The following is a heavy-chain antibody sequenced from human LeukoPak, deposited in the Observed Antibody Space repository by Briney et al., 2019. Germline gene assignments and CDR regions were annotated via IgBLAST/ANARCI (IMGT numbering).Heavy chain of an antibody. CDR2: IIPIFGTA. CDR1: GGTFSSYA. V-gene: IGHV1-69*06. D-gene: IGHD6-13*01. CDR3: AFSSSWYGGYYFDY. J-gene: IGHJ4*02. Sequence: SVKVSCKASGGTFSSYAISWVRQAPGQGLEWMGGIIPIFGTANYAQKFQGRVTITADKSTSTAYMELSSLRSVDTAVYYCAFSSSWYGGYYFDYWGQGTLVTVSS.